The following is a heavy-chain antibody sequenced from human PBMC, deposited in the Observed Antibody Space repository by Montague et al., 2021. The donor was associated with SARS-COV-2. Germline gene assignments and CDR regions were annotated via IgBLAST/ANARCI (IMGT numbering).Heavy chain of an antibody. CDR2: IYWGDEK. CDR3: VHYAPRSIMYTVICGCVHYASGSYYFHY. CDR1: GFSLDTRGAG. V-gene: IGHV2-5*02. J-gene: IGHJ4*02. D-gene: IGHD3-10*01. Sequence: PALVKPTQTFTLICSFSGFSLDTRGAGVGWIRQPPGKALEWLALIYWGDEKRFSPSLKSRLTITKDTFKDQVVLRMTNMDPVDTATYYCVHYAPRSIMYTVICGCVHYASGSYYFHYWGQGTLVTVSS.